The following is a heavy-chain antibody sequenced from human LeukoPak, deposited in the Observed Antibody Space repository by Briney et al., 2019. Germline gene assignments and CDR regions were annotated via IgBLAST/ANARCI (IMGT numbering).Heavy chain of an antibody. CDR1: GGSFSGYY. D-gene: IGHD3-3*01. V-gene: IGHV4-34*01. CDR3: ARGATIFGVDDNWFDP. J-gene: IGHJ5*02. Sequence: SETLSLTCAVYGGSFSGYYWSWIRQPPGEGLEWIGEINHSGSTNYNPPLKSRVTISVDTSKNQFSLKLSSVTAADTSVYYCARGATIFGVDDNWFDPWGQGTLVTVSS. CDR2: INHSGST.